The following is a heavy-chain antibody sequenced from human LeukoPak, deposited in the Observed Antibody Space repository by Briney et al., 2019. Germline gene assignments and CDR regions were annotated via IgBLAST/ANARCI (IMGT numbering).Heavy chain of an antibody. D-gene: IGHD3-10*01. Sequence: MASETLSLTCTVSGGSISSYYWSWIRQPPGKGLEWIGEINHSGSTDYNPSLKSRVTISVDTSKNHFSLKLSSVTAADTAMYFCARGLYYSGSGRTFDSWGQGTLVTVSS. CDR3: ARGLYYSGSGRTFDS. V-gene: IGHV4-34*01. CDR2: INHSGST. J-gene: IGHJ4*02. CDR1: GGSISSYY.